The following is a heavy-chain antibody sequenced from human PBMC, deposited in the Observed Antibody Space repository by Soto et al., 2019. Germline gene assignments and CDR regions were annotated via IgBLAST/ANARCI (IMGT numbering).Heavy chain of an antibody. CDR2: LNGGANGP. Sequence: EVQLLESGGGLVQPGGSLRLSCTASGFTFSNYAMSWVRQAPGRGLEWVSSLNGGANGPRYADSVKGRFTISRDNANNTLYLQMNSLSADDTAVYYCAKDPGNARYFDCWGQGTLVTVSS. CDR3: AKDPGNARYFDC. CDR1: GFTFSNYA. V-gene: IGHV3-23*01. J-gene: IGHJ4*02.